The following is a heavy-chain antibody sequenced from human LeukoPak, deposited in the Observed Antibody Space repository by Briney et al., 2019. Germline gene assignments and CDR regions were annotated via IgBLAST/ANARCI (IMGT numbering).Heavy chain of an antibody. J-gene: IGHJ4*02. D-gene: IGHD5-12*01. V-gene: IGHV3-23*01. CDR3: AKKQFPGGGHSGYNYGFDY. CDR1: GFTFNNYV. Sequence: GGSLRLSCAVSGFTFNNYVMNWVRQAPGRGLEWVSAVDDGGAGTYYADSVKGRFTISRDNAKNTLYLQMSSLRAEDTAVYYCAKKQFPGGGHSGYNYGFDYWGQGTLVTVSS. CDR2: VDDGGAGT.